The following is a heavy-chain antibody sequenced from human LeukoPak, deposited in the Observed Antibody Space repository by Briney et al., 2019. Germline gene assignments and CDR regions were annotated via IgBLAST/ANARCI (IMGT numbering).Heavy chain of an antibody. CDR1: SGSISSGSYY. CDR2: IYTSGRTT. V-gene: IGHV4-61*02. J-gene: IGHJ4*02. CDR3: ARDVGGLDY. D-gene: IGHD3-10*01. Sequence: SETLSLTCTVSSGSISSGSYYWSWIRQPAGKGLEWIGRIYTSGRTTNYNPSLKSRVTISVDTSKNQFSLKLSSVTAADTAVYYCARDVGGLDYWGQGTLVTVSS.